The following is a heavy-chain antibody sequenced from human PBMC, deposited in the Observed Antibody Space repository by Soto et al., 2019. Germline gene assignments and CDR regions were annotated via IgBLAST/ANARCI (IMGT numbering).Heavy chain of an antibody. CDR3: AREAFHYDSSGYDYFDY. D-gene: IGHD3-22*01. J-gene: IGHJ4*02. Sequence: GGSLRLSCAASGFTFSSYSMNWVRQAPGKGLEWVSYISSSSSTIYYADSVKGRFTISRDNANNSLYLQMNSLRDEDTAVYYCAREAFHYDSSGYDYFDYWGQGTLVTVSS. CDR2: ISSSSSTI. V-gene: IGHV3-48*02. CDR1: GFTFSSYS.